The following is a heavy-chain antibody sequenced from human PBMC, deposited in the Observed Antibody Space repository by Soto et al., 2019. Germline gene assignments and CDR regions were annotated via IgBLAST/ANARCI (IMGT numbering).Heavy chain of an antibody. J-gene: IGHJ5*02. Sequence: GASVKVSCKASGYTFTGYYMHWVRQAPGQGLEWMGWINPNSGGTNYAQKFQGWVTMTRDTSISTAYMELTGLRSDDTAVYYCAGDPDSHYNDSHASSYPWGQGTLVTVSS. V-gene: IGHV1-2*04. CDR3: AGDPDSHYNDSHASSYP. CDR1: GYTFTGYY. D-gene: IGHD4-4*01. CDR2: INPNSGGT.